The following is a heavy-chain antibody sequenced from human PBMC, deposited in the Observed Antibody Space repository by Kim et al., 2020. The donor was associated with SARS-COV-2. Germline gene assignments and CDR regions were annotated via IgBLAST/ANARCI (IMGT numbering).Heavy chain of an antibody. Sequence: GGSLRLSCAASGFTVSSNYMSWVRQAPGKGLEWVSVIYSGGSTYYADSVKGRFTISRDNSKNTLYLQMNSLRAEDTAVYYCASKSEYCSSTSCYAGLDYYYGMDVWGQGTTVTVSS. D-gene: IGHD2-2*01. CDR2: IYSGGST. CDR3: ASKSEYCSSTSCYAGLDYYYGMDV. V-gene: IGHV3-53*01. CDR1: GFTVSSNY. J-gene: IGHJ6*02.